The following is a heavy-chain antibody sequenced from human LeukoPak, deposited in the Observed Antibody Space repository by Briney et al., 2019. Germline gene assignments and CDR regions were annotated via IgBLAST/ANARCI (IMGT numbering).Heavy chain of an antibody. V-gene: IGHV3-7*01. CDR3: ASPGEGGRLWDFDY. J-gene: IGHJ4*02. D-gene: IGHD2-21*01. CDR2: IKQDGSEK. CDR1: GFTFSSYW. Sequence: GESLRLSCAASGFTFSSYWMSWVRQAPGKGLEWVANIKQDGSEKYYVDSVKGRFTISRDNAENSLYLQMNSLRAEDTAVYYCASPGEGGRLWDFDYWGQGTLVTVSS.